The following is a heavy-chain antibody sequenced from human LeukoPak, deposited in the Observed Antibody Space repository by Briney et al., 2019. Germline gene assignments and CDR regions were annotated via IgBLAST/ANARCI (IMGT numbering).Heavy chain of an antibody. V-gene: IGHV4-4*02. CDR3: ARNDHYSMDY. J-gene: IGHJ4*02. CDR1: GVSISRGYW. Sequence: SGTLSLTCAVYGVSISRGYWWSWVRQPPGKGLEWIGEISPSGSPTYNPSLKSRVIISVDTSKNRFSLSLTSVTAADTAVYYCARNDHYSMDYWGQGAQVTVSS. D-gene: IGHD1-1*01. CDR2: ISPSGSP.